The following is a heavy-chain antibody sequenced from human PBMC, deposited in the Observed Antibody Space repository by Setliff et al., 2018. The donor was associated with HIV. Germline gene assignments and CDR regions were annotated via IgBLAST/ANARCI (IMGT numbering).Heavy chain of an antibody. V-gene: IGHV4-61*02. D-gene: IGHD6-13*01. CDR1: GASITRGTHY. Sequence: SETLSLTCTVSGASITRGTHYCNWIRQPAGKGLQWIGRIYTSGRGSDTYNPSLKSRATVSVDTSKNQFSLKLNSVTAADTAVYYCARDQGYSTSFAFDVWGPGTMVTVSS. J-gene: IGHJ3*01. CDR3: ARDQGYSTSFAFDV. CDR2: IYTSGRGSD.